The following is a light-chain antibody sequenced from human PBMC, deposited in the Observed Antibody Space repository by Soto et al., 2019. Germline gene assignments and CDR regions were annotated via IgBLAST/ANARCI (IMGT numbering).Light chain of an antibody. CDR2: AAS. CDR3: QHRNPLT. J-gene: IGKJ4*01. V-gene: IGKV3-11*01. CDR1: QSIGTY. Sequence: EIVLTQSPATLSLSPGERATLSCRASQSIGTYLAWYQQKPGQAPRLLIYAASNRATGIPARFSGGGYGTDFAPTISRREPEDFAVYYCQHRNPLTFGGGTKVAIK.